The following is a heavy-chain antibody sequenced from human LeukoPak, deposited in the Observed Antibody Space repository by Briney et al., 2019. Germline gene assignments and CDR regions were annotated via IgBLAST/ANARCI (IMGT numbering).Heavy chain of an antibody. V-gene: IGHV3-7*01. J-gene: IGHJ4*02. CDR2: MNYDGSEV. Sequence: GGSLRLSCAASGFTFISSWMNWVRQAPGKGLEWVAGMNYDGSEVYYMDSVKGRFTISRDNAKNSLYLQMNSLRAEDTAVYYCARYKLSWQDPGYRMDYWGQGTLVIVSS. D-gene: IGHD5-24*01. CDR1: GFTFISSW. CDR3: ARYKLSWQDPGYRMDY.